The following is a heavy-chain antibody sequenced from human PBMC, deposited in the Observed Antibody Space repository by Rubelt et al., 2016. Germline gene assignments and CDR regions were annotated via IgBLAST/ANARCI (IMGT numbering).Heavy chain of an antibody. J-gene: IGHJ6*02. CDR2: LFSGRT. CDR3: AGVGRAGLLWDV. Sequence: QVQLQESGPGLVKPSGTLSLTCAVSGVSISSTNWWRWVRQPPGKGLQWIGSLFSGRTYYNPSLKRRVTISIDTSKNQCAMRLGSGTAADAAVDFCAGVGRAGLLWDVWGQGTAVTVSS. CDR1: GVSISSTNW. V-gene: IGHV4-4*02. D-gene: IGHD3-10*01.